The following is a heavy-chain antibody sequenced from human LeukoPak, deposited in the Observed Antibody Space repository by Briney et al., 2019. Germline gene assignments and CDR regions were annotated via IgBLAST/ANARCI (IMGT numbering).Heavy chain of an antibody. CDR1: GFTFDDYG. V-gene: IGHV3-20*04. CDR2: INWNGGST. Sequence: GGSLRLSCAASGFTFDDYGMSWVRQAPGKGLEWVSGINWNGGSTGYADSAKGRFTISRDNAKNSLYLQMNSLRAEDTALYYCASSGWYGASSYYMDVWGKGTTVTVSS. J-gene: IGHJ6*03. CDR3: ASSGWYGASSYYMDV. D-gene: IGHD6-19*01.